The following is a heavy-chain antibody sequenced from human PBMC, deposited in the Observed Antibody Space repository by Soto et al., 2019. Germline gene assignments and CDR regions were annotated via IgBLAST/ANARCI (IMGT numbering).Heavy chain of an antibody. CDR3: ARVPHASPRGTTRALYGMDV. Sequence: PSETLSLTCTVSGGSISSYYWSWIRQPPGKGLEWIGYIYYSGSTNYNPSLKSRVTISVDTSKNQFSLKLSSVTAADTAVYYCARVPHASPRGTTRALYGMDVWGQGTTVTVSS. D-gene: IGHD1-26*01. J-gene: IGHJ6*02. CDR1: GGSISSYY. CDR2: IYYSGST. V-gene: IGHV4-59*01.